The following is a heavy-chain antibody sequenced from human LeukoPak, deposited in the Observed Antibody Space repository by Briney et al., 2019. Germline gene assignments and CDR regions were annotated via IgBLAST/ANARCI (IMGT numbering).Heavy chain of an antibody. Sequence: ASVKVSCKASGYTFTSYYMHWVRQAPGQGLEWMGIINPSGGSTSYAQKFQGRVTMTRDTSTSTVYMELSSLTSEDTAVYYCARVFGADYYYYGMDVWGQGTTVTVSS. D-gene: IGHD3-10*01. J-gene: IGHJ6*02. CDR1: GYTFTSYY. V-gene: IGHV1-46*01. CDR2: INPSGGST. CDR3: ARVFGADYYYYGMDV.